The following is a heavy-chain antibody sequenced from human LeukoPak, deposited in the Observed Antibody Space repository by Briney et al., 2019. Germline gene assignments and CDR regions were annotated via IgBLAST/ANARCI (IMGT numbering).Heavy chain of an antibody. CDR1: GFTFSSYA. D-gene: IGHD3-10*01. J-gene: IGHJ4*02. CDR3: AKDLSRRLLFPPYYFDY. CDR2: ISGSGGST. V-gene: IGHV3-23*01. Sequence: GGSLRLSCAASGFTFSSYAMSWVRQAPGKGLEWVSAISGSGGSTYYADSVKGRFTISRDNSKNTLYLQMNSLRAEDTAVYYCAKDLSRRLLFPPYYFDYWGQGTLVTVSS.